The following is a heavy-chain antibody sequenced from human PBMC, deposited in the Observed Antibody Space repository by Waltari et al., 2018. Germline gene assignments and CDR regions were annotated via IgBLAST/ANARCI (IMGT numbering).Heavy chain of an antibody. Sequence: QVQLVESGGGVVQPGRSLRLSCAASGFTFSSHAMHWVRQAPGKGLEWVAVISYDGSNKYYADSVKGRFTISRDNSKNTLYLQMNSLRAEDTAVYYCARVVYYDSSGYYDYWGQGTLVTVSS. CDR3: ARVVYYDSSGYYDY. CDR2: ISYDGSNK. V-gene: IGHV3-30-3*01. CDR1: GFTFSSHA. D-gene: IGHD3-22*01. J-gene: IGHJ4*02.